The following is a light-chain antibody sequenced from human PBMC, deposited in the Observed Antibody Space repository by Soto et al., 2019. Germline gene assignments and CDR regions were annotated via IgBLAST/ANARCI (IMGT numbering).Light chain of an antibody. CDR2: KAS. CDR3: QQYNSDSEA. Sequence: IQMTHFASTLCGSVGDIGTITCRASQTISSWLAWYQQKPGKAPKLLIYKASTLKSGVPSRFSGSGSGTEFTLTISSLQPDDFATYYCQQYNSDSEAFGQGTKVDIK. J-gene: IGKJ1*01. CDR1: QTISSW. V-gene: IGKV1-5*03.